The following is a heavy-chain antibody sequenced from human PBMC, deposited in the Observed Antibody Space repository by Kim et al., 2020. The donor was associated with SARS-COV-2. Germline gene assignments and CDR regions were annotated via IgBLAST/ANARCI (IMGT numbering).Heavy chain of an antibody. J-gene: IGHJ4*02. D-gene: IGHD4-17*01. CDR3: VKDRDDYGDYAFDC. CDR2: IRHRGDDT. V-gene: IGHV3-23*01. CDR1: GFTFSIYV. Sequence: GGSLRLSCAASGFTFSIYVMSWVRQAPGKGLEWVSGIRHRGDDTYYADSVKGRFTISRDNSKNTVYLHMNSLRAEDTAVYYCVKDRDDYGDYAFDCWRQGSLLTVSS.